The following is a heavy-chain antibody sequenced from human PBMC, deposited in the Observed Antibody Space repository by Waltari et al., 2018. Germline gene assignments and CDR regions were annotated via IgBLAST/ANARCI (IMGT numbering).Heavy chain of an antibody. CDR3: ASLPGIVVVPAASTP. V-gene: IGHV3-23*01. Sequence: EVQLLESGGGLVQPGGSLRLSCAASGFTFSSYAMSWVRQAPGKGLEWVSAISGSGGSTYYADSVKGRFTISRDNSKNTLYLQMNSLRAEDTAVYYCASLPGIVVVPAASTPWGQGTLVTVSS. CDR2: ISGSGGST. CDR1: GFTFSSYA. D-gene: IGHD2-2*01. J-gene: IGHJ5*02.